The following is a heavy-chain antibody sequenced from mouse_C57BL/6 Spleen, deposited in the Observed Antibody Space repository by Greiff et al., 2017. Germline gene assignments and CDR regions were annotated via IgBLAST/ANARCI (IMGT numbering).Heavy chain of an antibody. Sequence: EVNVVESGEGLVKPGGSLKLSCAASGFTFSSYAMSWVRQTPEKRLEWVAYISSGGDYIYYADTVKGRFTISRDNARNTLYLQMSSLKSEDTAMYYCTRDDYDGAGFAYWGQGTLVTVSA. J-gene: IGHJ3*01. V-gene: IGHV5-9-1*02. D-gene: IGHD2-4*01. CDR2: ISSGGDYI. CDR3: TRDDYDGAGFAY. CDR1: GFTFSSYA.